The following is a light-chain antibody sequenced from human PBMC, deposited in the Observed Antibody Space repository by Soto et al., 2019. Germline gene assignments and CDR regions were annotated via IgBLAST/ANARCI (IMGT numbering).Light chain of an antibody. V-gene: IGKV1-9*01. CDR3: QQHDSYPYT. Sequence: DIQLTQSPSFLSASVGDRVTFTCRASQGVGTYLAWYQQRPGKAPNLLIYAVSTLQDGVPSRFSGSGSGTEFTLTINNLQPEDLGTYYCQQHDSYPYTFGQGTKLEIK. J-gene: IGKJ2*01. CDR2: AVS. CDR1: QGVGTY.